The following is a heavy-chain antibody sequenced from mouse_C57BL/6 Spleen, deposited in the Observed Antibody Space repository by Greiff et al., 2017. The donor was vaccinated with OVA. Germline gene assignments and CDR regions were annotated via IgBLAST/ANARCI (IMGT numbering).Heavy chain of an antibody. CDR1: GYTFTSYW. J-gene: IGHJ3*01. CDR3: ARRDY. Sequence: QVQLQQPGTELVKPGASVKLSCKASGYTFTSYWMHWVKQRPGQGLEWIGNINPSNGGTNYNEKFKRKATLTVDKTSNTAYMQLSSLTYENSRVCYYARRDYWGQGTLVTVSA. V-gene: IGHV1-53*01. CDR2: INPSNGGT. D-gene: IGHD3-3*01.